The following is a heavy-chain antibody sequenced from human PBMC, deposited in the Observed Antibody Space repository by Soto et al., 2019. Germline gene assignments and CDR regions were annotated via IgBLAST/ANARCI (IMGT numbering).Heavy chain of an antibody. Sequence: SETLSLTCTVSGGSMRNYFWTWIRQPPGKGLEWIGYIHYSGTTSFFPSYNPSLRSRVTISEGTSKNQFSLKLLSVTTADTAVYFCAAGEASSRNLAPYYLDFWGQGTLVTVSS. CDR3: AAGEASSRNLAPYYLDF. J-gene: IGHJ4*02. V-gene: IGHV4-59*01. CDR1: GGSMRNYF. CDR2: IHYSGTT. D-gene: IGHD6-13*01.